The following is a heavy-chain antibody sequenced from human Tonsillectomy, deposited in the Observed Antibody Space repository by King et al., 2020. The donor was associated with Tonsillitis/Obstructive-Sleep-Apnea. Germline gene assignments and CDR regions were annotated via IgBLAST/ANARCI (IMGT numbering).Heavy chain of an antibody. V-gene: IGHV3-48*02. Sequence: VQLVESGGGLVQPGGSLRLSCAASGFPFSSYSMNWVRQAPGKGLEWVSYISSSSSTIYYADSVKGRFTIPRDNAKNSLYLQMTSLRDEDTAVYYCARDRGHYDFWSGYYSGAFDIWGQGTMVTVSS. CDR1: GFPFSSYS. CDR2: ISSSSSTI. J-gene: IGHJ3*02. D-gene: IGHD3-3*01. CDR3: ARDRGHYDFWSGYYSGAFDI.